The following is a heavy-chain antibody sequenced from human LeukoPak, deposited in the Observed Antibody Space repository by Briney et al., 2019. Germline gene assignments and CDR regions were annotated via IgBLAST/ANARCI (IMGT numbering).Heavy chain of an antibody. D-gene: IGHD4-23*01. CDR3: ARVSDYGGNSHFDY. V-gene: IGHV4-4*07. J-gene: IGHJ4*02. CDR2: IYTSGST. CDR1: GGSISSYY. Sequence: SETLSLTCTVSGGSISSYYWSWIRQPAGKGLEWIGRIYTSGSTNYNPSLKSRVTISVDTSKNQFSLKLSSVTAADTAVYYCARVSDYGGNSHFDYWGQGTLVTVSS.